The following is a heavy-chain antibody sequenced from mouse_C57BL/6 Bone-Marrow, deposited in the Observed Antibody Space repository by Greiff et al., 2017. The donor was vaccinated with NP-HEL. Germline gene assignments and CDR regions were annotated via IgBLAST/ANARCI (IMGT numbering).Heavy chain of an antibody. Sequence: VQLQQSGPGLAKPSQTLSLTCSVTGYSITSDYWNWIRKFPGNKLEYMGYISYSGSTYYNPSPKSRISITRDTSKNQYYLQLNSVTTEDTATYYCARWIYYYGSSYGYFDVWGTGTTVTVSS. D-gene: IGHD1-1*01. CDR3: ARWIYYYGSSYGYFDV. V-gene: IGHV3-8*01. CDR1: GYSITSDY. CDR2: ISYSGST. J-gene: IGHJ1*03.